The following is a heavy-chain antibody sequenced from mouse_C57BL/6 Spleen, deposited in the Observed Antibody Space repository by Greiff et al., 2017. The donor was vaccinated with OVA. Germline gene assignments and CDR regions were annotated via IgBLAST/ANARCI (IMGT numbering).Heavy chain of an antibody. CDR1: GYTFTDYY. Sequence: QVHVKQSGAELVRPGASVKLSCKASGYTFTDYYINWVKQRPGQGLEWIARIYPGSGNTYYNEKFKGKATLTAEKSSSTAYMQLSSLTSEDSAVYFCARGGTTVVAKYYAMDYWGQGTSVTVSS. J-gene: IGHJ4*01. D-gene: IGHD1-1*01. V-gene: IGHV1-76*01. CDR2: IYPGSGNT. CDR3: ARGGTTVVAKYYAMDY.